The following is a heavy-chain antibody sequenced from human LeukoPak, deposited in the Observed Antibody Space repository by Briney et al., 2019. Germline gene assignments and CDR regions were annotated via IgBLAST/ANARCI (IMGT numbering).Heavy chain of an antibody. CDR3: ARDSLIVTFYMDV. V-gene: IGHV3-21*01. Sequence: SGGSLRLSCAASGFTFSSYSMNWVRQAPGKGLEWVSSISSSSSYIYYADSVKGRFTISRDNAKNSLYLQMNSLRAEDTAVYYCARDSLIVTFYMDVWGKGPRSPSP. J-gene: IGHJ6*03. CDR1: GFTFSSYS. CDR2: ISSSSSYI. D-gene: IGHD3-22*01.